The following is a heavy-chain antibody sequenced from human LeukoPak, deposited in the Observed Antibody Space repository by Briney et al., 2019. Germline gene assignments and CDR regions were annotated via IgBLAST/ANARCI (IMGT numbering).Heavy chain of an antibody. CDR2: IYYRGST. Sequence: SETLSLTCTVSGGSISSGGYYWSWIRQHPGKGLEWIGYIYYRGSTYYNPSLKSRVTISVDTSKSQFSLKLSSVTAADTAVYYCARASPCSTSCYPDYWGQGTLVTVSS. V-gene: IGHV4-31*03. CDR1: GGSISSGGYY. J-gene: IGHJ4*02. D-gene: IGHD2-2*01. CDR3: ARASPCSTSCYPDY.